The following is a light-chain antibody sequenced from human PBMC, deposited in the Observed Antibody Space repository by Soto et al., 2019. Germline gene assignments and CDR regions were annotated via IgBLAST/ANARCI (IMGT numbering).Light chain of an antibody. Sequence: ETVMTQSPATLSVSPGESATLSCRASQSVSGNLVWYQQKPGQAPRLLMYRTSIRATGVPARFSGSGSGTEFNLTISSLQSEDFAVYYCQQYNNWPRTFGQGTKVDIK. CDR3: QQYNNWPRT. J-gene: IGKJ1*01. CDR2: RTS. CDR1: QSVSGN. V-gene: IGKV3-15*01.